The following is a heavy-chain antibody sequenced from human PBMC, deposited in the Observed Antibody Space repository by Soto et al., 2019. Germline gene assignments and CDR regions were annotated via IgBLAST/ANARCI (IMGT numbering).Heavy chain of an antibody. CDR1: GFIFTNYW. J-gene: IGHJ4*02. Sequence: EVQLVESGGGLVQPGGSLRLSCAASGFIFTNYWINWVRQAPGKGLEWVANINPAGSDRRYVDSVKGRFTISRDNAKNSVYLQMNSLRDDDTAVYYCASAISSVGAPGGFIEFWGQGSLVTVSS. CDR2: INPAGSDR. CDR3: ASAISSVGAPGGFIEF. V-gene: IGHV3-7*03. D-gene: IGHD1-26*01.